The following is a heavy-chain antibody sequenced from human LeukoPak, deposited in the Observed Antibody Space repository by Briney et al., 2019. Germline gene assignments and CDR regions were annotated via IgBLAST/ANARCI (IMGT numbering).Heavy chain of an antibody. D-gene: IGHD2-21*02. CDR2: ISAYNGKI. CDR3: ARLVVVTAAFDI. CDR1: GYTFTSYG. Sequence: ASVKVSCKASGYTFTSYGISWVRQAPGQGLEWMGWISAYNGKINYAQKLQGRVTMTTNTSTSTAYMELRSLRSDDTAVYYCARLVVVTAAFDIWGQGTMVTVSS. J-gene: IGHJ3*02. V-gene: IGHV1-18*01.